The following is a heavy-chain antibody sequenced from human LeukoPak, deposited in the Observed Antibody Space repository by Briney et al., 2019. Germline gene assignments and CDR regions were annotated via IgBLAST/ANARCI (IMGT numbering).Heavy chain of an antibody. CDR2: THYSGTG. CDR1: GGPMIASY. Sequence: PSETLSLTCAVSGGPMIASYWSWIRPPPGEGLEWIGYTHYSGTGNYNPSLKRPVTISIETSKNPFSLSMTSVTAPDTAAYYCWIVRFYDTTGYSTCYYLDYWGQGALVTVSS. CDR3: WIVRFYDTTGYSTCYYLDY. D-gene: IGHD3-22*01. V-gene: IGHV4-59*01. J-gene: IGHJ4*02.